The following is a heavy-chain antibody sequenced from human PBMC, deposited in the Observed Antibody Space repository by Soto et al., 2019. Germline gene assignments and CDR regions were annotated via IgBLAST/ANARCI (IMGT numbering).Heavy chain of an antibody. Sequence: ASVKVSCKASGYTFTNYGISWVRQAPGQGLEWMGWISTYNGHTTSAQKLQGRVTMTTDTSTSTAYMELRSLRSDDTAVYYCARDWGQQWLAYGMDVWGQGTMVTVSS. CDR1: GYTFTNYG. CDR2: ISTYNGHT. CDR3: ARDWGQQWLAYGMDV. J-gene: IGHJ6*02. D-gene: IGHD6-19*01. V-gene: IGHV1-18*01.